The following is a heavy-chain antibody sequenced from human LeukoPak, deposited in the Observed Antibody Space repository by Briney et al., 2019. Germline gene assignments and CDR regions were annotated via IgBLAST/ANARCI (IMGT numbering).Heavy chain of an antibody. V-gene: IGHV3-11*04. CDR1: GFTFSDYY. Sequence: PGGSLRLSCAASGFTFSDYYMSWIRQAPGKGLEWVSYSSGSSIYYADSVKGRFTISRDNSKNTLYLQMNSLRAEDTAVYYCARGPDYYDSSGYYYFDYWGQGTLVTVSS. CDR2: SSGSSI. D-gene: IGHD3-22*01. J-gene: IGHJ4*02. CDR3: ARGPDYYDSSGYYYFDY.